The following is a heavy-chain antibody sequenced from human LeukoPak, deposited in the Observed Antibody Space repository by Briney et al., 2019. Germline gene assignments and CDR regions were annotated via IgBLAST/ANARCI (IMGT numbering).Heavy chain of an antibody. J-gene: IGHJ4*02. V-gene: IGHV3-21*01. D-gene: IGHD3-9*01. Sequence: PGGSLRLSCAASGFTFSSYWMSWVRQAPGKGLEWVSSISSSSSYIYYADSVKGRFTISRDNAKNSLYLQMNSLRAEDTTVYYCARDETGYKPPSPAGYWGQGTLVTVSS. CDR1: GFTFSSYW. CDR3: ARDETGYKPPSPAGY. CDR2: ISSSSSYI.